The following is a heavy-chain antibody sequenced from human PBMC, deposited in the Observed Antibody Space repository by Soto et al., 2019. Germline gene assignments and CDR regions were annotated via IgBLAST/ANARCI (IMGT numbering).Heavy chain of an antibody. CDR3: AKDRGSSWSRFGY. J-gene: IGHJ4*02. Sequence: GGSLRLSCAASGFTFSSYAMSWVRQAPGKGLEWVSSISGSGGSTHCADSVKGRFTISRDNSKNTLYLQMDSLRAEDTAVYYCAKDRGSSWSRFGYWGQGTLVTVSS. D-gene: IGHD6-13*01. CDR1: GFTFSSYA. V-gene: IGHV3-23*01. CDR2: ISGSGGST.